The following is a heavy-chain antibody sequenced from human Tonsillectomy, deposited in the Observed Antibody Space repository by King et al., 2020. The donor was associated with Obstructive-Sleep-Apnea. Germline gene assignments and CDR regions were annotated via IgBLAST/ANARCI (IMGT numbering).Heavy chain of an antibody. D-gene: IGHD3-10*01. CDR2: SNHSGGT. CDR3: ARQAGGY. V-gene: IGHV4-34*01. J-gene: IGHJ4*02. Sequence: VQLQQWGAGLLKPSETLSLTCAVYGESFRGYYWSWIRQPPGKGLEWIGESNHSGGTNYNPSLKSRVTISVDTSKNQFSRRLNAVTAADTAVYYCARQAGGYWGQGTLVTVSS. CDR1: GESFRGYY.